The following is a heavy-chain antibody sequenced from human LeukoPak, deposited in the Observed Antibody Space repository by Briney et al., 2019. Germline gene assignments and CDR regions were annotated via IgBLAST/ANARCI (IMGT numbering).Heavy chain of an antibody. Sequence: PGGSLRLSCTVSGFTVSSNSWSWVRQAPGKGLEWVSSISGSGVSTYYADSVKGRFTISRDNSKNTLYLQMNSLRAEDTAVYYCAKERRADGDYISAFDIWGQGTMVTVSS. CDR1: GFTVSSNS. CDR2: ISGSGVST. J-gene: IGHJ3*02. CDR3: AKERRADGDYISAFDI. D-gene: IGHD4-17*01. V-gene: IGHV3-23*01.